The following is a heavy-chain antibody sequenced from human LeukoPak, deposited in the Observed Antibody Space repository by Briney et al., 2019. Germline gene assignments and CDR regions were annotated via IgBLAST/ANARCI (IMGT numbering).Heavy chain of an antibody. Sequence: ASVKVSCKASGYTFTGYYMHWVRQAPGQGLEWMGWINPNSGGTNYAQKFQGRVTMTRDTSISTAYMELSRLRSDDTAVYYCARASYYYDSSGYWAYFDYWAREPWSPSPQ. CDR2: INPNSGGT. CDR1: GYTFTGYY. J-gene: IGHJ4*02. CDR3: ARASYYYDSSGYWAYFDY. V-gene: IGHV1-2*02. D-gene: IGHD3-22*01.